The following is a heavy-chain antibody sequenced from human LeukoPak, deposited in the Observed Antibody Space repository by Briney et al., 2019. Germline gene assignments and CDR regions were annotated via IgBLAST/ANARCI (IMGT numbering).Heavy chain of an antibody. J-gene: IGHJ5*02. V-gene: IGHV3-49*04. CDR3: TRAITMVRGVRWFDP. Sequence: PGRSLRLSCTASGFTFGDYAMSWVRQAPGKGLEGVGFIRSKAYGGTTEYAASVKGRFTISRDDSKSIAYLQMNSLKTEDTAVYYCTRAITMVRGVRWFDPWGQGTLVTVSS. D-gene: IGHD3-10*01. CDR2: IRSKAYGGTT. CDR1: GFTFGDYA.